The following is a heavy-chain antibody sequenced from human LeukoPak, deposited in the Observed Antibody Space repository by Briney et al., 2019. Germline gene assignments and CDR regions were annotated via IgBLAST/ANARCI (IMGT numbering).Heavy chain of an antibody. CDR1: GGSVGSYS. D-gene: IGHD5-24*01. Sequence: SETLSLTCSVSGGSVGSYSWSWIRQPPGKGLEWIGYIHNSGTTNYKPSLKSRVIISVETTKNQFSLELSSVTAADTAVYYCARHGGESLVATILHAFDIWGRGTMVTVSS. V-gene: IGHV4-59*08. CDR3: ARHGGESLVATILHAFDI. J-gene: IGHJ3*02. CDR2: IHNSGTT.